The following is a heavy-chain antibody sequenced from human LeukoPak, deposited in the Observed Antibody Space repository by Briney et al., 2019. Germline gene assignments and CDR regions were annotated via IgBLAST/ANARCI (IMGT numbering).Heavy chain of an antibody. CDR1: GFTVSSNE. Sequence: GGSLRLSCAASGFTVSSNEMSWVRQAPGKGLEWVSSISGGSTYYADSRKGRFTISRDNSKNTLHLQMNSLRAEDTAVYYCARATIGDFWSGYFFDYWGQGTLVTVSS. V-gene: IGHV3-38-3*01. CDR3: ARATIGDFWSGYFFDY. D-gene: IGHD3-3*01. CDR2: ISGGST. J-gene: IGHJ4*02.